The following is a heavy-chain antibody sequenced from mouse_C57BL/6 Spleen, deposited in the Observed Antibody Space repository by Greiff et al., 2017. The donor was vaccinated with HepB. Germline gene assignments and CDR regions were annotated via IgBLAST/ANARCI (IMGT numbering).Heavy chain of an antibody. D-gene: IGHD2-4*01. CDR3: ARGGPYDYDVRFAY. V-gene: IGHV1-81*01. Sequence: VKLMESGAELARPGASVKLSCKASGYTFTSYGISWVKQRTGQGLEWIGEIYPRSGNTYYNEKFKGKATLTADKSSSTAYMELRSLTSEDSAVYFCARGGPYDYDVRFAYWGQGTLVTVSA. CDR1: GYTFTSYG. CDR2: IYPRSGNT. J-gene: IGHJ3*01.